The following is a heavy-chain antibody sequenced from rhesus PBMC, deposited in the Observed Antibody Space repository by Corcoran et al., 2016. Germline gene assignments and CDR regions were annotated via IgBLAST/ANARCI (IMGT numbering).Heavy chain of an antibody. J-gene: IGHJ6*01. Sequence: QLPESGPGLVKPSETLSLTCAASGGSISSNSWGRNRKPPGQGLEWIGRITGREGTPAYSPSFKSRVNITIATSKTQLSLKVNSVTTAGTAVYYCARGSNLAGLDFWGQGVAITVSS. V-gene: IGHV4-160*01. CDR3: ARGSNLAGLDF. CDR1: GGSISSNS. CDR2: ITGREGTP. D-gene: IGHD4-23*01.